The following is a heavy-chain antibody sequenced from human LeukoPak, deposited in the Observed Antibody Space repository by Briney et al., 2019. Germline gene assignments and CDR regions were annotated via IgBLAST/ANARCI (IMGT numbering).Heavy chain of an antibody. J-gene: IGHJ4*02. CDR2: IYTSGST. CDR1: SGSISNYY. D-gene: IGHD3-3*01. V-gene: IGHV4-4*07. CDR3: ARGYYDFWVFDY. Sequence: SETLSLTCTVSSGSISNYYWSWIRQPAGKGLEWIGRIYTSGSTNYNPSLKSRVTMSVDTSKNQFSLKLSSVTAADTAVYYCARGYYDFWVFDYWGQGTLVTVSS.